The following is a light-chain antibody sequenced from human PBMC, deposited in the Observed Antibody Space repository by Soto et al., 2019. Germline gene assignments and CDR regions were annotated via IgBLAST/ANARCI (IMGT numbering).Light chain of an antibody. CDR3: QQYNNWPPLYT. CDR1: QSVRSN. Sequence: EIVMTQSPATLSVSPGERVTLSCWASQSVRSNLAWYQQKPGQAPRLLIYGASTRASDIPTRFSGRGSGTDFTLTISSLQSEDFAVYYCQQYNNWPPLYTFGQGTKLEVK. V-gene: IGKV3-15*01. CDR2: GAS. J-gene: IGKJ2*01.